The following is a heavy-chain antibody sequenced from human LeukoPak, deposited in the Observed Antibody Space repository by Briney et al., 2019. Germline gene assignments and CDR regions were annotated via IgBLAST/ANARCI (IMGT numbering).Heavy chain of an antibody. V-gene: IGHV4-4*07. CDR1: GGSITSYY. D-gene: IGHD6-19*01. Sequence: SETLSLTCTVSGGSITSYYWSWIRQPAGKGPEWIGRIYASGSTNYNLSLKSRVTMSVDTSKNQFSLRLNSVTAADTAVYYCARGDRAVAGAWGWFDPWGQGTLVTVSS. CDR2: IYASGST. J-gene: IGHJ5*02. CDR3: ARGDRAVAGAWGWFDP.